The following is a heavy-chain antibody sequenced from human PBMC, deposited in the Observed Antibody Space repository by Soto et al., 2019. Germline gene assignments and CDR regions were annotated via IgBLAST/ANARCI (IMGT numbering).Heavy chain of an antibody. Sequence: QVQLVQSGAEVKKPGSSVKVSCKASGGTFKNYAVTWVRLAPGQGLQWMGGVIPMFGTERYAERFQGRVTITADDSTGYMELRSLRSEGTALYYCARSVSGVHWYFDLWGRGTQVTVSS. CDR1: GGTFKNYA. D-gene: IGHD3-10*01. CDR3: ARSVSGVHWYFDL. CDR2: VIPMFGTE. J-gene: IGHJ2*01. V-gene: IGHV1-69*01.